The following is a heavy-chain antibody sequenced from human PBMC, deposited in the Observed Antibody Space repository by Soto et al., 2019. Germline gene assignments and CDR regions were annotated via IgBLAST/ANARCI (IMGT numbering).Heavy chain of an antibody. Sequence: ASVKVSCKVSGYTLTELSMHWVRQAPGKGLEWMGGFDPEDGETIYAQKFQGRVTMTEDTSTDTAYMELSSLRSEDTAVYYCEKVRWGEDPADIFYFGGRGSWVTVSA. CDR2: FDPEDGET. J-gene: IGHJ4*02. CDR1: GYTLTELS. CDR3: EKVRWGEDPADIFYF. D-gene: IGHD3-16*01. V-gene: IGHV1-24*01.